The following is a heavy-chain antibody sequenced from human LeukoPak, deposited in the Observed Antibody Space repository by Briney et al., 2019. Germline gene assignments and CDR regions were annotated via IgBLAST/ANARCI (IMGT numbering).Heavy chain of an antibody. J-gene: IGHJ5*02. D-gene: IGHD6-19*01. V-gene: IGHV3-23*01. CDR3: AKDGIDPPGKAVAGGFDP. CDR2: ISGSGGST. CDR1: GFTFSSYA. Sequence: GGSLRLSCAASGFTFSSYAMSWVRQAPGKGLEWVSAISGSGGSTYYADSVKGRFTISRDNSKNTLYLQMNSLRAEDTAVYYCAKDGIDPPGKAVAGGFDPWGQGTLVTVSS.